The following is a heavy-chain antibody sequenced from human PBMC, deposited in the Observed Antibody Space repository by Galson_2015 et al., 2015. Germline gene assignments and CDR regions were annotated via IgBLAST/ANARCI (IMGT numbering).Heavy chain of an antibody. V-gene: IGHV3-33*01. D-gene: IGHD3-3*01. CDR2: IWYDGSFK. J-gene: IGHJ6*02. CDR3: ARAGKEKRLLDYYYGMNV. CDR1: GFRFGGGG. Sequence: SLRLSCAGSGFRFGGGGVHWVRQAPGKGLEWVAVIWYDGSFKYYADSVKGRFTISGDNSKNTLYLQMNSLRAEDTAVYYCARAGKEKRLLDYYYGMNVWGQGTTVTVSS.